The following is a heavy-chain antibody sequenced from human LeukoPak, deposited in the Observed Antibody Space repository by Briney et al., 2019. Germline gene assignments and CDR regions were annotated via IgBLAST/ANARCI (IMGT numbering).Heavy chain of an antibody. J-gene: IGHJ4*02. D-gene: IGHD3-22*01. V-gene: IGHV1-46*01. CDR1: GNTFTRNY. CDR3: ARDRRSYYDSSGYTPFDY. CDR2: ISPSGDST. Sequence: ASVKVSCKASGNTFTRNYIQWVRQAPGQGLEWMGIISPSGDSTTYAQKFQGRVTMTRDTSTRTVYMELSSLRSEDTAVYYCARDRRSYYDSSGYTPFDYWGQGTLVTVSS.